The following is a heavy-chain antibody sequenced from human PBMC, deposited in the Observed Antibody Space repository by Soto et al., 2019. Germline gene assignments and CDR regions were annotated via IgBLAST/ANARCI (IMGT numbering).Heavy chain of an antibody. D-gene: IGHD6-13*01. Sequence: GGSLRLSCAASGFTFDTYAMSWVRQAPGKGLEWVSSISGSGGVTYSADSVKGRFTISRDNSNNTLYLQMSSLRADDTAVFYCAKSQGTSWYRFVYWGQGTLVTVSS. CDR2: ISGSGGVT. CDR1: GFTFDTYA. V-gene: IGHV3-23*01. J-gene: IGHJ1*01. CDR3: AKSQGTSWYRFVY.